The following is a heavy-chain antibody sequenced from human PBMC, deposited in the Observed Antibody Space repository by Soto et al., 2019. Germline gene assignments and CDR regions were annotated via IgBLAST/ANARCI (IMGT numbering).Heavy chain of an antibody. CDR2: IYDSEST. D-gene: IGHD4-17*01. V-gene: IGHV4-61*05. J-gene: IGHJ3*02. CDR1: GGSISSSSYY. Sequence: SETLSLTCAVAGGSISSSSYYWGWIRQPPGKGLEGIGYIYDSESTNYNPSLKSRVTVSLDMSKNQFSLKLSSVTAADTAVYYCARRYGGAFDIWGQGTMVTVSS. CDR3: ARRYGGAFDI.